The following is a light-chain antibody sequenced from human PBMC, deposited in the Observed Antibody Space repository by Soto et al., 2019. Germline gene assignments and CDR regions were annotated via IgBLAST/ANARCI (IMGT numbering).Light chain of an antibody. CDR3: SSYKGINNYHV. CDR2: GVT. J-gene: IGLJ1*01. Sequence: QSVLTQPPSASGSPGQSVTISCTGTSSDVGGYRYVSWYQQHPGKAPKLMIYGVTERPSGVPDRFSGSKSGNTASLTVSGLQAEDEADYYCSSYKGINNYHVFGTGTKLTVL. CDR1: SSDVGGYRY. V-gene: IGLV2-8*01.